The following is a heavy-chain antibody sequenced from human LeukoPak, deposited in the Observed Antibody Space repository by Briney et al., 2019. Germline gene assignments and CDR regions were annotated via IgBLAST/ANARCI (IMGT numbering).Heavy chain of an antibody. CDR1: GFTFSSYE. Sequence: GGSLRLSCAASGFTFSSYEMNWVRQAPGKGLEWVSSISSSSSYIYYADSVKGRFTISRDNAKNSLYLQMNSLRAEDTAVYYCARERDLSFDYWGQGTLVTVSS. J-gene: IGHJ4*02. D-gene: IGHD3-3*01. CDR2: ISSSSSYI. V-gene: IGHV3-21*01. CDR3: ARERDLSFDY.